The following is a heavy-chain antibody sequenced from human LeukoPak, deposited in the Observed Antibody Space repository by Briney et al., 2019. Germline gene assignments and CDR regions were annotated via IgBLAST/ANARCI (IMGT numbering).Heavy chain of an antibody. CDR2: IYYSGST. Sequence: SETLSLTCTVSGGSISSYYWRWIRQPPGKGLEWIGYIYYSGSTNYNPSLKSRVTISVDTSKNQFSLKLSSVTAADTAVYYCARDYYGSWNWFDPWGQGTLVTVSS. CDR1: GGSISSYY. D-gene: IGHD3-10*01. CDR3: ARDYYGSWNWFDP. J-gene: IGHJ5*02. V-gene: IGHV4-59*01.